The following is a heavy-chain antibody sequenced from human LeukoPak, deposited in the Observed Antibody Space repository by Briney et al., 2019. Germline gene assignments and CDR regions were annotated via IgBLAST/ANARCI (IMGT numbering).Heavy chain of an antibody. CDR1: GGTFSSYT. D-gene: IGHD3-3*01. J-gene: IGHJ5*02. CDR3: ASAPPLEWLSWFDP. CDR2: IIPILGIA. Sequence: ASVKVSCKASGGTFSSYTISWVRQAPGQGLEQMGRIIPILGIANYAQKFQGRVTITADKSTSTAYMELSSLRSEDTAVYYCASAPPLEWLSWFDPWGQGTLVTVSS. V-gene: IGHV1-69*02.